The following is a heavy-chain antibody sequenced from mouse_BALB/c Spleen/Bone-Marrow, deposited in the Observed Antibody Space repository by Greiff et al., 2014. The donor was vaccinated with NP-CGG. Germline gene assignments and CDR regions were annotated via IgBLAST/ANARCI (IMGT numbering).Heavy chain of an antibody. Sequence: QVQLQQSGPSLVQPSQSLSITCTVSGFSLTSYGVHWVRQSPGKGLEWLGVIWRGGSADYNAAFVSRLSITKDNSKSQVFFKMNSLQADDTAIYYCAKTDYWGQGTTLTVSS. CDR1: GFSLTSYG. CDR2: IWRGGSA. V-gene: IGHV2-5-1*01. CDR3: AKTDY. J-gene: IGHJ2*01.